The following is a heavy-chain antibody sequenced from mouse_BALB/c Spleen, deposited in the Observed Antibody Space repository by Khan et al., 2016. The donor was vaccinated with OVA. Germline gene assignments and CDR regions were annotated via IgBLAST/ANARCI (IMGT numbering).Heavy chain of an antibody. CDR1: GYSITSDYA. V-gene: IGHV3-2*02. CDR2: ISSTGST. Sequence: EVQLVESGPGLVKPSQSLSLTCTVTGYSITSDYAWNWIGQFPGNKLEWMGYISSTGSTSYNPSLKSRISITRATSKNQFFLQLKSVTTEDTATYYCARSLYYRYGYALDFWGRGTSVTVSS. D-gene: IGHD2-14*01. J-gene: IGHJ4*01. CDR3: ARSLYYRYGYALDF.